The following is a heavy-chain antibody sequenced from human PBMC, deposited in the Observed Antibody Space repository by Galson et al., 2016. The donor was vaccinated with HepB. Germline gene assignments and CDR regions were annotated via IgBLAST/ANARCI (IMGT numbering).Heavy chain of an antibody. Sequence: SETLSLTCAVSGGSINNNNWWIWVRQPPGKGLEWIGEIYHSGNTNYNPSLRGRVTISVDKSKNQFSLKLTSVTAADTAVYYCATVDKVTGHYFDYWGQGALVTVSS. CDR2: IYHSGNT. V-gene: IGHV4-4*02. CDR1: GGSINNNNW. J-gene: IGHJ4*02. D-gene: IGHD4-23*01. CDR3: ATVDKVTGHYFDY.